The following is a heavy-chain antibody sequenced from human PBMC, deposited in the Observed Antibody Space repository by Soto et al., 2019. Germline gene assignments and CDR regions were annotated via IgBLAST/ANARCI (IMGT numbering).Heavy chain of an antibody. CDR1: GFTFSSYA. Sequence: GGSLRLSCAASGFTFSSYAMSWVRQAPGKGLEWVSAISGSGGSTYYVDSVKGRFTISRDDSQNTLYLQMNSLRREDTAVYYCARSRNSAVADSFDFWGQGTLVTVSS. CDR3: ARSRNSAVADSFDF. CDR2: ISGSGGST. V-gene: IGHV3-23*01. J-gene: IGHJ4*02. D-gene: IGHD3-10*01.